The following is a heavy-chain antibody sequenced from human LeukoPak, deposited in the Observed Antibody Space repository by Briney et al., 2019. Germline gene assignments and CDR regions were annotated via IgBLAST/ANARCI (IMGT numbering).Heavy chain of an antibody. Sequence: SVKVSCKASGGTFSSYAISWVRQAPGQGLEWMGRIIPILGIANYAQKFQGRVTITADKSTSTAYMELSSLRSEDTAVYYCAREKRGYSYVWGSSWFDPWGQGTLVTVPS. V-gene: IGHV1-69*04. CDR2: IIPILGIA. CDR3: AREKRGYSYVWGSSWFDP. J-gene: IGHJ5*02. D-gene: IGHD5-18*01. CDR1: GGTFSSYA.